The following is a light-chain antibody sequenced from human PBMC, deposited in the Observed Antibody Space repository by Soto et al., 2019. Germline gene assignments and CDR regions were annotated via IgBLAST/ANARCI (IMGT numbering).Light chain of an antibody. CDR2: KAS. CDR3: QQYHSFLGT. CDR1: QSISSW. Sequence: DIQMTQSPSTLSASVGDRVTITCRASQSISSWLAWYQQKPGKAPNLLIYKASTLESGVPSRFSGSGSGTEFTLTISSLQPDDFGTYYCQQYHSFLGTFGQGTKVETK. V-gene: IGKV1-5*03. J-gene: IGKJ1*01.